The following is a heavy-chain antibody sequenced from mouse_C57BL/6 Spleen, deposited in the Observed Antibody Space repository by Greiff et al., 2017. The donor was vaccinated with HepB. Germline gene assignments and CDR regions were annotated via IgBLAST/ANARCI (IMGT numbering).Heavy chain of an antibody. CDR3: ERRGLFRYFDV. J-gene: IGHJ1*03. Sequence: VMLVESGAELVKPGASVKMSCTASGYTFTTYPIEWMKQNHGKSLEWIGNFHPYNDDTKYNEKFKGKATLTVEKSSSTVYLELSRVTSDDTAVYDCERRGLFRYFDVWGKGTTVTVSS. D-gene: IGHD1-1*01. CDR1: GYTFTTYP. CDR2: FHPYNDDT. V-gene: IGHV1-47*01.